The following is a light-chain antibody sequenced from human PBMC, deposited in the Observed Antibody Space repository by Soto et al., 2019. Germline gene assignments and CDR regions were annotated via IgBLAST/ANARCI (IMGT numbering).Light chain of an antibody. CDR1: SSDVGGYNY. Sequence: QSALTQPASVSGSPGQSITISCTGTSSDVGGYNYVSWYQQHLGKAPKLMIYEVSNRPSGVSNRFSGSNSGNTASLTISGLQAEDDADYYCSSYTSSSTQVFGAGTKLTVL. CDR3: SSYTSSSTQV. V-gene: IGLV2-14*01. CDR2: EVS. J-gene: IGLJ3*02.